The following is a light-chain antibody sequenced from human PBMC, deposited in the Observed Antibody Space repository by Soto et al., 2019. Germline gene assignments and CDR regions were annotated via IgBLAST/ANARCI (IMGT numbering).Light chain of an antibody. CDR1: QSISIW. J-gene: IGKJ1*01. Sequence: DIQMTQSPSTLSASVGDRVIITCRASQSISIWLAWYQQKPGTAPKLLIYKASSLESGVPSRFSGSGSGTEFTLTISSLQPDDFATYYCQQYSSYSPSTFGQGTKVEIK. CDR3: QQYSSYSPST. CDR2: KAS. V-gene: IGKV1-5*03.